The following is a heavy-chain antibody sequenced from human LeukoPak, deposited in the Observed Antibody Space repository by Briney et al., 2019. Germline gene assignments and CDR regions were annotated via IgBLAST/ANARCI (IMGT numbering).Heavy chain of an antibody. Sequence: SETLSLTCTVSGGSMSSYYWSWIRQPAGKGLEWIGRIYTSGRTNYKSSLQSRDTISVDTSKNQFSLKLSSVTAADTAVYYCAREFDSSGYYLYAIDYWGQGTLVTVSS. J-gene: IGHJ4*02. D-gene: IGHD3-22*01. CDR2: IYTSGRT. V-gene: IGHV4-4*07. CDR3: AREFDSSGYYLYAIDY. CDR1: GGSMSSYY.